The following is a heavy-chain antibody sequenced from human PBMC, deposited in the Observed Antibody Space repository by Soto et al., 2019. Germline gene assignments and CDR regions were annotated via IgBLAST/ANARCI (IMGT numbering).Heavy chain of an antibody. CDR2: ISNDGGNK. J-gene: IGHJ4*02. V-gene: IGHV3-30-3*01. Sequence: QVQLVESGGGVVQPGRPLRLSCAASGFTFSSYAIHWVRQAPGKGLEWVAIISNDGGNKYYADSVKGRFTISRDNSKNTLYLQMNSLRAEDTAVYYCARDMVSSVYYYGSGSAFDYWGQGTLVTVSS. D-gene: IGHD3-10*01. CDR3: ARDMVSSVYYYGSGSAFDY. CDR1: GFTFSSYA.